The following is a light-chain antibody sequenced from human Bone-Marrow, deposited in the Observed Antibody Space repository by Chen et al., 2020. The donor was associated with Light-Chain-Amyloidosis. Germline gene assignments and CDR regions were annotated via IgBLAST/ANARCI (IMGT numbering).Light chain of an antibody. Sequence: SYVLTQPPSVSLAPGKSARITCGGNNIGSKSVHWYQQKPGQAPVLVSYYDSDRPSGIPERVSGSNSGNTATLTISRVEAGDEADYYCQVWDSSSDHWVFGGGTKLTVL. V-gene: IGLV3-21*04. CDR3: QVWDSSSDHWV. CDR2: YDS. J-gene: IGLJ3*02. CDR1: NIGSKS.